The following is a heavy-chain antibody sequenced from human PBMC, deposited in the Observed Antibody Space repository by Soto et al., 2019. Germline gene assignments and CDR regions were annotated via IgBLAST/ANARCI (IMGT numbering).Heavy chain of an antibody. CDR2: TIPMFATA. D-gene: IGHD6-19*01. CDR3: ARGLFGQQWLVGFDT. J-gene: IGHJ4*02. V-gene: IGHV1-69*01. CDR1: GVSFSNYI. Sequence: QVHLVQSGAEVKKPGSSVKVSCKASGVSFSNYIFAWVRQAPGQGLEWMGGTIPMFATAQYAQKLQGRVTITADESTSTVYMYLTSLTSDDTAVYYCARGLFGQQWLVGFDTWGQVTLVTVSS.